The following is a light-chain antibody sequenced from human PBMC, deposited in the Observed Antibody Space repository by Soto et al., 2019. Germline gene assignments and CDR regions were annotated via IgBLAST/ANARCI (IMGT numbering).Light chain of an antibody. CDR2: DAA. V-gene: IGKV3D-11*02. CDR3: QQRSNWPIFT. CDR1: QSVSDF. Sequence: EIVLTQSPGTLSLFPGERATLSCRASQSVSDFLAWYQQKPVQAPRLLIYDAAKSAPGIPARFSGGGPVTDFTLTISSPEPKDSAVYYCQQRSNWPIFTFGPGTKV. J-gene: IGKJ3*01.